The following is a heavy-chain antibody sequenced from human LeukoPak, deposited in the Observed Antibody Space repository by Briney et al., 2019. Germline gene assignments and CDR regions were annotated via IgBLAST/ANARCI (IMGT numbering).Heavy chain of an antibody. D-gene: IGHD2-21*02. CDR2: INPNSGGT. V-gene: IGHV1-2*02. Sequence: ASVKVSCKDSEYTFTGYYMHWVRQAPGQGLEWMGWINPNSGGTNYAQKFQGRVTMTRDTSISTAYMELGRLRSDDTAVYYCAIGVTPYYFDYWGQGTLVTVSS. J-gene: IGHJ4*02. CDR1: EYTFTGYY. CDR3: AIGVTPYYFDY.